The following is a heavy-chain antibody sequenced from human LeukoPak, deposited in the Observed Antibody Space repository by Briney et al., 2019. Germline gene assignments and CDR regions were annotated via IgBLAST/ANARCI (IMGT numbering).Heavy chain of an antibody. CDR3: AKDTQIAPRPTYFHY. CDR2: ISYDGSNK. CDR1: GFTFSSYA. D-gene: IGHD6-6*01. J-gene: IGHJ4*02. V-gene: IGHV3-30-3*01. Sequence: PGGSLRLSCAASGFTFSSYAMHWVRQAPGKGLEWVAVISYDGSNKYYADSVRGRFTISRDNSKSTLYLQTKSLRAEDTAVYYCAKDTQIAPRPTYFHYWGQGTLVTVSS.